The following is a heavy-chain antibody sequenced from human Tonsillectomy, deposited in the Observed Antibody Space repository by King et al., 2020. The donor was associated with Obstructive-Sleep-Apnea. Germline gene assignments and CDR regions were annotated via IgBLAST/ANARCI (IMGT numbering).Heavy chain of an antibody. CDR2: IKSKTDGGTT. D-gene: IGHD2-15*01. V-gene: IGHV3-15*01. Sequence: VQLVESGGGLVKPGGSLRLSCVASGFTFSNAWMSWFRQAPGKGLEWVGRIKSKTDGGTTDYAAPVKGRFTISRDDSKNTLYLQINSLKTEDTALYYCTTDLGYCSGGSCYPPDYWGQGTLVTVSS. CDR1: GFTFSNAW. J-gene: IGHJ4*02. CDR3: TTDLGYCSGGSCYPPDY.